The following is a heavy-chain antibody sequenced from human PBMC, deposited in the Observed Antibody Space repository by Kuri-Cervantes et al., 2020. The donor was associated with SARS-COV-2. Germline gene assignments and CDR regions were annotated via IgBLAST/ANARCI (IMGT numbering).Heavy chain of an antibody. V-gene: IGHV3-30*04. CDR1: GFTFSSYA. CDR2: ISYDGSNK. D-gene: IGHD3-22*01. Sequence: SLNISCAASGFTFSSYAMHGVRPPPGRGLEWVAVISYDGSNKYYADSEKGRFTISRDNSKNTLYLQMNSLRAEDTAVYYCAKDSTYYYDSSCYSPGFGFDYWGQGTLVTVSS. J-gene: IGHJ4*02. CDR3: AKDSTYYYDSSCYSPGFGFDY.